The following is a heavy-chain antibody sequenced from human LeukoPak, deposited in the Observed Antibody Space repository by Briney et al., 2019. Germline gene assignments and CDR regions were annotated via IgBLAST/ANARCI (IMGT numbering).Heavy chain of an antibody. CDR1: GFTFSSHW. D-gene: IGHD6-13*01. Sequence: GSLRLSCAASGFTFSSHWMHWVRQAPGKGLVWVSRINSDGSITSYADSVKGRFTISRDNAKNTLYLQMNSLRAEDTAVYYCARGQYSSSGDYWGQGTLVTVSS. V-gene: IGHV3-74*01. CDR3: ARGQYSSSGDY. J-gene: IGHJ4*02. CDR2: INSDGSIT.